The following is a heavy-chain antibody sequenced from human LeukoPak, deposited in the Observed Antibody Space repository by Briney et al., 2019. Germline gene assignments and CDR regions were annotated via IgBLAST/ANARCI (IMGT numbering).Heavy chain of an antibody. CDR3: AKVRCDSTGYYYTYYYYGMDV. Sequence: GGSLRLSCAGSGFTFSSFAMIWVRQAPGKGLEWVSGISGSGGDTYYADSVKGRFTVSRDNSKSTLYLQMISLRAEDTAVYYCAKVRCDSTGYYYTYYYYGMDVWGQGTTVTVSS. D-gene: IGHD3-22*01. CDR2: ISGSGGDT. V-gene: IGHV3-23*01. J-gene: IGHJ6*02. CDR1: GFTFSSFA.